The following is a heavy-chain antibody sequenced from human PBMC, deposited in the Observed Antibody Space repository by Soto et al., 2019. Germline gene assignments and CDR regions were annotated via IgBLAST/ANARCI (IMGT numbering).Heavy chain of an antibody. V-gene: IGHV1-46*01. Sequence: GASVKVSCKASGYTFTSYYMHWVRQAPGQGLEWMGIINPSGGSTSYAQKFKGRVTMARDTSTSTVYIELSSLRSEDTAVYYCARRAIAAPRTHDAFDIWGQGTMVTVSS. CDR2: INPSGGST. J-gene: IGHJ3*02. CDR1: GYTFTSYY. D-gene: IGHD6-13*01. CDR3: ARRAIAAPRTHDAFDI.